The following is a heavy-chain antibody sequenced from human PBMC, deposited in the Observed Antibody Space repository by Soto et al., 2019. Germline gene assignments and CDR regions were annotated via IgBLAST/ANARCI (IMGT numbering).Heavy chain of an antibody. D-gene: IGHD2-21*02. CDR1: GGTFSSYA. J-gene: IGHJ3*02. CDR3: ARRGAYCGGDCYSVLGAFDI. V-gene: IGHV1-69*13. CDR2: IIPIFGTA. Sequence: GASVKVSCKASGGTFSSYASSWVRQAPGQGLEWMGGIIPIFGTANYAQKFQGRVTITADESTSTAYMELSSLRSEDTAVYYCARRGAYCGGDCYSVLGAFDIWGQGTMVTVSS.